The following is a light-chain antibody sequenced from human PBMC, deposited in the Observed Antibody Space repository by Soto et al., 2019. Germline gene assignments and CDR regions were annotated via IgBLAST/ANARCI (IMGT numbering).Light chain of an antibody. CDR1: QSSGSW. CDR2: KAS. J-gene: IGKJ1*01. Sequence: DIQMTRSPSKLSASVGDRVTITCRASQSSGSWLAWHPQKPGKAPKLLIYKASTLESGVPSRFSGSGSGTEFTLTISSLQPDDFAPYYCQQYNTYRAFGQGTKVDIK. CDR3: QQYNTYRA. V-gene: IGKV1-5*03.